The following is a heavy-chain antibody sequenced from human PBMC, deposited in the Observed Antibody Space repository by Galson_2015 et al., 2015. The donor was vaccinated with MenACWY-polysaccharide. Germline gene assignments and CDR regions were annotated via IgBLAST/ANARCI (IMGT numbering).Heavy chain of an antibody. CDR3: VLLGARDADS. J-gene: IGHJ5*01. V-gene: IGHV1-2*02. CDR1: GYSFTAYY. D-gene: IGHD5-24*01. CDR2: IVPYTGDT. Sequence: SVKVSCKASGYSFTAYYIHWVRQAPGQGLEWMGWIVPYTGDTNYAVKLQGRVTMTRDTSFSTAYMELNSLRSDDTAVYYCVLLGARDADS.